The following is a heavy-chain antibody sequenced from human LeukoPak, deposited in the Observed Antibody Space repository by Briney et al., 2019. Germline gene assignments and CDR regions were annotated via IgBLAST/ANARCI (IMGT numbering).Heavy chain of an antibody. J-gene: IGHJ5*02. D-gene: IGHD1-26*01. CDR3: ARGRRETGWFDP. CDR1: GFPFSYYF. CDR2: INHSGST. Sequence: ESLRLSCAASGFPFSYYFMTWIRQPPGKGLEWIGEINHSGSTNYNPSLKSRVTISVDTSKNQFSLKLSSVTAADTAVYYCARGRRETGWFDPWGQGTLVTVSS. V-gene: IGHV4-34*01.